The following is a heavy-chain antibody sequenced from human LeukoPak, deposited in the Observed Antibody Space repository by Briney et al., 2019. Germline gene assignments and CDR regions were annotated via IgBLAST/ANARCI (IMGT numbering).Heavy chain of an antibody. CDR2: ITPDGNGK. J-gene: IGHJ4*01. CDR1: GFLLSRCW. CDR3: ARLAACNDYFDY. Sequence: GLTLRLSRASSGFLLSRCWMRWVRPARGKGRAGVANITPDGNGKHHADAVKGRFTFSRDNAKNSLYLQMKGLGAEDMAVYYCARLAACNDYFDYWGQGTLVTVAS. V-gene: IGHV3-7*04. D-gene: IGHD2-15*01.